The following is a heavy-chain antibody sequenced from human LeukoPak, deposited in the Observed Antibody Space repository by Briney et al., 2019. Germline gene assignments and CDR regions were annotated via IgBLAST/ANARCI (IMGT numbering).Heavy chain of an antibody. CDR3: ARGEFSSNLGWFDP. V-gene: IGHV4-59*01. J-gene: IGHJ5*02. CDR1: GGSISSYY. Sequence: SETLSLTCTVSGGSISSYYWSWIRQPPGKGLEWIGYIYYRGSTNHNPSLKSRVTISVDTSKNQFSLKLSSVTAADTAVYYCARGEFSSNLGWFDPWGQGTLVTVSS. CDR2: IYYRGST. D-gene: IGHD6-6*01.